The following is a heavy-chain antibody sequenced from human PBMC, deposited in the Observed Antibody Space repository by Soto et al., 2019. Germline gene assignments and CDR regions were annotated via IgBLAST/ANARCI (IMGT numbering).Heavy chain of an antibody. J-gene: IGHJ4*02. CDR2: ISGSGGST. Sequence: GGSLRLSCAASGFTFSSYAMSWVRQAPGKGLEWVSAISGSGGSTYYADSVKGRFTISRDNSKNTLYLQMNSLRAEDTVVYYCARGDYYGSGSFLIAFDYWGQGTLVTVSS. D-gene: IGHD3-10*01. CDR3: ARGDYYGSGSFLIAFDY. V-gene: IGHV3-23*01. CDR1: GFTFSSYA.